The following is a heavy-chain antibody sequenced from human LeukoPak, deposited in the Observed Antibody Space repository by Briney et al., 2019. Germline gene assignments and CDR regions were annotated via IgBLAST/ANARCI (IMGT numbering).Heavy chain of an antibody. Sequence: SQTLSLTCNVSGVSVSDGRYYWTWIRQHPGKGLEWIGYKYYSGSAKYNPSLESRLTISIDTSKNQFSLQLSSVTAADTATHYCATPYCSGISCLDVFNMWGQGTRVTVSS. CDR3: ATPYCSGISCLDVFNM. D-gene: IGHD2-2*01. CDR1: GVSVSDGRYY. J-gene: IGHJ3*02. V-gene: IGHV4-31*03. CDR2: KYYSGSA.